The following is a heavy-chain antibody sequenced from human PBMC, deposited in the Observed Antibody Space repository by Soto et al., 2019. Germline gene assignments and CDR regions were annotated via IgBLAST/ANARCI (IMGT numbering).Heavy chain of an antibody. J-gene: IGHJ4*02. CDR2: TYYSGST. Sequence: QVQLQESGPGLVKPSETLSLTCTVSGGSVSSGSYYWSWIRQPPGKGLEWIGYTYYSGSTNYNPSLKGRATMSVDTSKNQFSLKLSSVTAADTAVYYCARDGDYFDYWGQGTLVTVSS. CDR3: ARDGDYFDY. V-gene: IGHV4-61*01. CDR1: GGSVSSGSYY.